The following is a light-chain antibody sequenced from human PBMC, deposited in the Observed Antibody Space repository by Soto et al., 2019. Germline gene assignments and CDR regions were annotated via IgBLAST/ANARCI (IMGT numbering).Light chain of an antibody. V-gene: IGKV2-24*01. CDR1: ERLVDSTGNTY. J-gene: IGKJ5*01. CDR2: DVS. Sequence: DIMLIQTPLSSPVTLGQSASISCRSSERLVDSTGNTYLSWLQQRSGEAPKLLLYDVSTLQTGVPSRFSGSGSGTDFSLTISSLQPEDLGTYYCQQTFSTSITFGQGTRLE. CDR3: QQTFSTSIT.